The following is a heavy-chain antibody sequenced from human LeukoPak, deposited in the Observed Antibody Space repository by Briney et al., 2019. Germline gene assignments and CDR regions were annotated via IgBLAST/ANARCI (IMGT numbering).Heavy chain of an antibody. V-gene: IGHV4-34*01. Sequence: GSLRLSCAASGFTISRNYMSWVRQPPGKGLEWIGEINHSGSTNYNPSPKSRVTISVDTSKNQFSLKLSSVTAADTAVYYCAREPWGSSGYYDYWGQGTLVTVSS. CDR3: AREPWGSSGYYDY. D-gene: IGHD3-22*01. CDR2: INHSGST. CDR1: GFTISRNY. J-gene: IGHJ4*02.